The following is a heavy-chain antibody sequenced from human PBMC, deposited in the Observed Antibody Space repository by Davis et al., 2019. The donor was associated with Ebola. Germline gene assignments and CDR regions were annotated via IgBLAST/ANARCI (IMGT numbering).Heavy chain of an antibody. CDR3: VRHPVGLTDAFDV. CDR2: IYSSGIT. Sequence: ESLKISCTVLGGSVSSTTYYWGWIRQPPGKGLEWMGSIYSSGITYDNPSLKSRVTVSLEKSKNQFSLKLTSMTAADTAVYYCVRHPVGLTDAFDVWGQGRLVAVSS. D-gene: IGHD1-26*01. V-gene: IGHV4-39*01. J-gene: IGHJ3*01. CDR1: GGSVSSTTYY.